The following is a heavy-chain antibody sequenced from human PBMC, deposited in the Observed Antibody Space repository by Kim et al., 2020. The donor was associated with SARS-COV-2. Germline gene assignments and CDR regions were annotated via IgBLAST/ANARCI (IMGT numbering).Heavy chain of an antibody. CDR1: GFTVSSNY. CDR3: ARDKDSGYEAPYYYYYGMDV. CDR2: IYSGGST. V-gene: IGHV3-66*01. J-gene: IGHJ6*02. D-gene: IGHD5-12*01. Sequence: GGSLRLSCAASGFTVSSNYMSWVRQAPGKGLEWVSVIYSGGSTYYADSVKGRFTISRDNSKNTLYLQMNSLRAEDTAVYYCARDKDSGYEAPYYYYYGMDVWGQGTTVTVSS.